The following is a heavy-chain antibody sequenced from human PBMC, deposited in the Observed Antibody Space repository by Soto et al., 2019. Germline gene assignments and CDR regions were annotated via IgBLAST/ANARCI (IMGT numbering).Heavy chain of an antibody. Sequence: QVQLVQSGTEVRKPGASVKVSCKTSGYIFTDFFVHWIRQAPGQGLEWLGWVNPKDGDTEYAQKFLGRVSMTRDTSTNTVYMEMTRLTPNDTAVYYCATSYDSGFDPWGQGTLVTVSS. V-gene: IGHV1-2*02. D-gene: IGHD5-12*01. CDR3: ATSYDSGFDP. CDR2: VNPKDGDT. CDR1: GYIFTDFF. J-gene: IGHJ5*02.